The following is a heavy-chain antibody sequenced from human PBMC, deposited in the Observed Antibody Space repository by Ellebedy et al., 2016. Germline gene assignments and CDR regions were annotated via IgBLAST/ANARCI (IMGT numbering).Heavy chain of an antibody. CDR1: GYSFTSYW. Sequence: KVSXXGSGYSFTSYWIGWVRQMPGKGLEWMGIIYPGDSDTRYSPSFQGQVTISADKSISTAYLQWSSLKASDTAMYYCARQVVAAADYYGMDVWGQGTTVTVSS. CDR3: ARQVVAAADYYGMDV. D-gene: IGHD6-13*01. CDR2: IYPGDSDT. V-gene: IGHV5-51*01. J-gene: IGHJ6*02.